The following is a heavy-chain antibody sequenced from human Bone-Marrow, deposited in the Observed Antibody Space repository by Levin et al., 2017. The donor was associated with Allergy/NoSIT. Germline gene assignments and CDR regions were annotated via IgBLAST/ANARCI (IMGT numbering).Heavy chain of an antibody. CDR3: ARGGRVCSSTSCQGAFDI. D-gene: IGHD2-2*01. V-gene: IGHV1-69*06. Sequence: RASVKVSCKASGGTFSSYAISWVRQAPGQGLEWMGGIIPIFGTANYAQKFQGRVTITADKSTSTAYMELSSLRSEDTAVYYCARGGRVCSSTSCQGAFDIWGQGTMVTVSS. CDR2: IIPIFGTA. J-gene: IGHJ3*02. CDR1: GGTFSSYA.